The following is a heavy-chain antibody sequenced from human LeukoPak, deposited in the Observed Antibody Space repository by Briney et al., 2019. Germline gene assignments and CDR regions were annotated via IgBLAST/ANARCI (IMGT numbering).Heavy chain of an antibody. V-gene: IGHV3-21*01. CDR2: ISSSSSYI. D-gene: IGHD2-15*01. CDR1: GFTFSSYS. CDR3: ARDSAVDCSGGSCYSDFQH. Sequence: GGSLRLPCAASGFTFSSYSMNWVRQAPGKRLEWVSSISSSSSYIYYADSVKGRFTISRDNAKNSLYLQMNSLRAEDTAVYYCARDSAVDCSGGSCYSDFQHWGQGTLVTVSS. J-gene: IGHJ1*01.